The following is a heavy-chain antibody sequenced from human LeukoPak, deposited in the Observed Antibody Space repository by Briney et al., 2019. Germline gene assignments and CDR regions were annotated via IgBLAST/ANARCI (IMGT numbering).Heavy chain of an antibody. CDR3: AKSGLNRFDY. V-gene: IGHV3-21*04. CDR2: ITASSTAI. J-gene: IGHJ4*02. D-gene: IGHD2-15*01. CDR1: GFTFNTYT. Sequence: GGSLRLSCAASGFTFNTYTMNWVRQAPGKGLEWVSSITASSTAIYSADSVKGRFTISRDNAKNFLYLQMNSLRAEDTAVYYCAKSGLNRFDYWGQGTLVTVSS.